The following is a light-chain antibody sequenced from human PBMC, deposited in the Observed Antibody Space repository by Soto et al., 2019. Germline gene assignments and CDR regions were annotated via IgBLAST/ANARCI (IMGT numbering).Light chain of an antibody. CDR1: QSVSTW. J-gene: IGKJ5*01. CDR2: KAS. CDR3: QQLNSYTLT. Sequence: IRMTKSPSTLSVYVGDRVTITCRASQSVSTWLAWYQQKPGKAPKLLIYKASNLESGVPSRFTGSGYGTDFNLTISSLQTEDFATYYCQQLNSYTLTFGGGTRLEIK. V-gene: IGKV1-5*03.